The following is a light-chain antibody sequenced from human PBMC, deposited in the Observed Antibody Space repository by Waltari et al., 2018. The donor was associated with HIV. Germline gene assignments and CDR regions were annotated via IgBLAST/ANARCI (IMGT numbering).Light chain of an antibody. J-gene: IGKJ2*01. CDR1: QRVSSY. V-gene: IGKV3-11*01. CDR3: QQRSNWPHT. Sequence: EIVLTQSPATLSLSPGERDTLSCRASQRVSSYLAWYQQKPGQAPRLLVYDAFNRATGIPARFSGSGSGTDFTLTISSLEPEDFAVYYCQQRSNWPHTFGQGTKLEIK. CDR2: DAF.